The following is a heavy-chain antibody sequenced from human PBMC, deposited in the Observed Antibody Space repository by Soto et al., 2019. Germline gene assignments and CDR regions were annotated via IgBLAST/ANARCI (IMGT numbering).Heavy chain of an antibody. D-gene: IGHD1-26*01. Sequence: QVQLQESGPGLVKPSETLSLTCTVSGGSISSYYWSWIRQPPGKGLEWIGYIYYSGSTNYNPSLKSRVTISVDTSKNQFSLKLSSVTAADTAVYYCARRVRPAGGDWFDPWGQGTLVTVSS. CDR2: IYYSGST. J-gene: IGHJ5*02. CDR1: GGSISSYY. CDR3: ARRVRPAGGDWFDP. V-gene: IGHV4-59*08.